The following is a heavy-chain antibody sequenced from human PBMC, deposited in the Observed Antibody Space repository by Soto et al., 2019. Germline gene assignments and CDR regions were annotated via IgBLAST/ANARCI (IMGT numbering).Heavy chain of an antibody. CDR2: ISYSGST. CDR3: ARRDRSGYSYWLDT. D-gene: IGHD3-22*01. J-gene: IGHJ5*02. CDR1: GGSISDGYY. Sequence: SETLSLTCTVSGGSISDGYYWSWIRQHPGKGLEWIGSISYSGSTSYNPSLKSRLTISVDRSKSQFSLNLSSVTAADTAVYYCARRDRSGYSYWLDTWGQGTLVPGSS. V-gene: IGHV4-31*03.